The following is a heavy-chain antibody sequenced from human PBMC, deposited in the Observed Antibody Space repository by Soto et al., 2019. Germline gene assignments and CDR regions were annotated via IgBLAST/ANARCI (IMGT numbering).Heavy chain of an antibody. J-gene: IGHJ4*02. Sequence: PGGSLRLSCAASGFTFSSYAMSWVRQAPGKGLEWVSAISGSGGSTYYADSVKGRFTISRDNSKNTLYLQMNSLRAEDTAVYYCARDRRYSYGPDYWGQGTLVTVSS. V-gene: IGHV3-23*01. CDR1: GFTFSSYA. CDR3: ARDRRYSYGPDY. D-gene: IGHD5-18*01. CDR2: ISGSGGST.